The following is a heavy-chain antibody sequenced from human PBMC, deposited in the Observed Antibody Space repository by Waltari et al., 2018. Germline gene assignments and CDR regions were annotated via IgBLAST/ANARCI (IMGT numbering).Heavy chain of an antibody. CDR3: ARRRGSGSYYDY. J-gene: IGHJ4*02. CDR2: IYHSGST. V-gene: IGHV4-38-2*02. Sequence: QVQLQESGPGLVKPSQTLSLTCTVPGGSISSGYYWGWIRQPPGKGLEWIGSIYHSGSTYYNPSLKSRVTISVDTSKNQFSLKLSSVTAADTAVYYCARRRGSGSYYDYWGQGTLVTVSS. CDR1: GGSISSGYY. D-gene: IGHD3-10*01.